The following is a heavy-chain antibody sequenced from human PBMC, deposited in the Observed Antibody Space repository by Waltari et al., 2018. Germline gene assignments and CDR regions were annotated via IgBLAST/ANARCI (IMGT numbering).Heavy chain of an antibody. V-gene: IGHV1-2*02. J-gene: IGHJ6*02. CDR2: ISPNSGGT. Sequence: QVQLVQSGAEVKKPGASVKVSCQASGYTFTDYYIHWLRQAPGQGLEWMGWISPNSGGTDYAQKFQGRVTMTKDTSLSTAYMELTRLRSDDTAVYYCARVSGDWLLPYYYYGMGVWGQGTTVTVSS. CDR1: GYTFTDYY. CDR3: ARVSGDWLLPYYYYGMGV. D-gene: IGHD3-9*01.